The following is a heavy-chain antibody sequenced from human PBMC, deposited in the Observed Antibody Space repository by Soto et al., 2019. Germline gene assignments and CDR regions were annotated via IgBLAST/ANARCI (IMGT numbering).Heavy chain of an antibody. CDR1: GGPFSRGGYY. V-gene: IGHV4-61*08. D-gene: IGHD2-15*01. CDR3: ARVRDCSGGTCYSWWFDP. J-gene: IGHJ5*02. Sequence: SETLSLTCTVSGGPFSRGGYYWSWIRQPPGKGLEWIGHIYYSGNTNYNPSLKSRVTISVDTSKNQLSLKLSSVTAADTAVYYCARVRDCSGGTCYSWWFDPWGQGTLVTVSS. CDR2: IYYSGNT.